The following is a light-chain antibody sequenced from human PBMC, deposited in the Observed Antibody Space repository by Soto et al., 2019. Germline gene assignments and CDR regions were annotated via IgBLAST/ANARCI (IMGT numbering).Light chain of an antibody. CDR1: SSDIGGYNY. V-gene: IGLV2-8*01. CDR3: SSYAGRNNLV. J-gene: IGLJ2*01. CDR2: GVS. Sequence: QSALTQPPSASGSPGQSVTISCTGASSDIGGYNYVSWYQQHPGKAPKLLIYGVSKRPSGVPDRFSGFKSGNTASLTVSGLQAEDEADYYCSSYAGRNNLVFGGGTKLTVL.